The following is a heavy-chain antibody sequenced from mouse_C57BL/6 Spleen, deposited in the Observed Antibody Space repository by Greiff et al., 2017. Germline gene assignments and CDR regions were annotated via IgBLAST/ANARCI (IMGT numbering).Heavy chain of an antibody. CDR1: GYTFTSYW. J-gene: IGHJ2*01. V-gene: IGHV1-64*01. Sequence: QVQLQQPGAELVKPGASVKLSCKASGYTFTSYWMHWVKQRPGQGLEWIGMIHPNSGSTNYNEKFKSKATLTVDKSSSTAYMQLSSLTSEDSAVYYCARSVRRADYFDYWGQGTTLTVSS. CDR3: ARSVRRADYFDY. D-gene: IGHD3-1*01. CDR2: IHPNSGST.